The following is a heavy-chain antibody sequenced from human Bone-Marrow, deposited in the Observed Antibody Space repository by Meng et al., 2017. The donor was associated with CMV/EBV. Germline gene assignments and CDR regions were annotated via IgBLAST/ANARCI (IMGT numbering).Heavy chain of an antibody. V-gene: IGHV3-23*01. CDR3: AKRLPGGSYYGLDY. Sequence: GESLKISCAASGFIFRNYAMSWVRQAPGKGLEWVSAITGSGGSTYYADSVKGRFTISRDNSKNTLYLQMNSLRAEDTAVYYCAKRLPGGSYYGLDYWGQGTLVTVSS. J-gene: IGHJ4*02. CDR1: GFIFRNYA. D-gene: IGHD1-26*01. CDR2: ITGSGGST.